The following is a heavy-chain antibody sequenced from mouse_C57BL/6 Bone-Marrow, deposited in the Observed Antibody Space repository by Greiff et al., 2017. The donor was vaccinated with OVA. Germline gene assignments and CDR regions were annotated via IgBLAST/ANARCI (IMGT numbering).Heavy chain of an antibody. V-gene: IGHV1-47*01. J-gene: IGHJ3*01. CDR3: ARPGYYGNYEFAY. CDR2: FHPYNDDT. CDR1: GYTFTTYP. D-gene: IGHD2-1*01. Sequence: QVQLQQSGAELVKPGASVKMSCTASGYTFTTYPIAWMKQTHGKSLEWIGNFHPYNDDTKYNEKFKGKATLTVEKSSSTVYLELSRLTSDDSAVYYCARPGYYGNYEFAYWGQGTLVTVSA.